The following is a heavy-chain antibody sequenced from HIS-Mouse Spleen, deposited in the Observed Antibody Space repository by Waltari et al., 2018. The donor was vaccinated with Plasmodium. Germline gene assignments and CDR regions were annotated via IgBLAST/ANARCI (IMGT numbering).Heavy chain of an antibody. J-gene: IGHJ1*01. CDR2: INPNSGGT. V-gene: IGHV1-2*02. CDR3: ARVLGYKAAAGTFVEYFQH. D-gene: IGHD6-13*01. CDR1: GYTFTGYY. Sequence: QVQLVQSGAAVQKPGASVKVSCKASGYTFTGYYMPWVRQAPGQGLERMGWINPNSGGTNYAQKFQGRVTMTRDTSISTAYMELSRLRSDDTAVYYCARVLGYKAAAGTFVEYFQHWGQGTLVTVSS.